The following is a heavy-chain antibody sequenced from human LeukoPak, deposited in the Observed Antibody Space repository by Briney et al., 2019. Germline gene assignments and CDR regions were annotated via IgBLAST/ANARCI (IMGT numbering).Heavy chain of an antibody. D-gene: IGHD6-13*01. J-gene: IGHJ4*02. V-gene: IGHV3-23*01. CDR2: IGGSGANT. CDR3: AKREAAIGVIDY. CDR1: GFTFSSYA. Sequence: PGGSLRLSCAASGFTFSSYAMSWVRQAPGKGLEWVSVIGGSGANTYYADAVKGRFTMSRDNSKNTLYLQMNSLRVEDTAVYYCAKREAAIGVIDYWGQGTLVTVSS.